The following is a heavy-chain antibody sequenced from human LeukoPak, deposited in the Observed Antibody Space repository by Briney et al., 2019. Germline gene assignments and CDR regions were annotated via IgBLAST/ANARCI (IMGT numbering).Heavy chain of an antibody. J-gene: IGHJ2*01. CDR3: TTDRRDGYNVPDWYFDL. Sequence: GGSLRLSCAASGFTFSSYSMNWVRQAPGKGLEWVSSISSSSSYIYYADSVKGRFTISRDDSKNTLYLQMNSLKTEDTAVYYCTTDRRDGYNVPDWYFDLWGRGTLVTVSS. V-gene: IGHV3-21*03. D-gene: IGHD5-24*01. CDR2: ISSSSSYI. CDR1: GFTFSSYS.